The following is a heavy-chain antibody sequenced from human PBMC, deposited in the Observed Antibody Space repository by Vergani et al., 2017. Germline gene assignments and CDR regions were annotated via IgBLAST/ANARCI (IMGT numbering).Heavy chain of an antibody. D-gene: IGHD3-10*01. CDR3: ARHRGSGGFFPSSYFYGMDV. Sequence: QVQLQESGPGLVKPSETLTLTCDVSDSSIMTNPYWGWFRQSPGKGLEWIWCIHHSGDTHYNSSLKSRVSISIVSSSKFSLRLTSLTAADTAIYYCARHRGSGGFFPSSYFYGMDVWGHGTTVTGSS. V-gene: IGHV4-38-2*01. CDR1: DSSIMTNPY. CDR2: IHHSGDT. J-gene: IGHJ6*02.